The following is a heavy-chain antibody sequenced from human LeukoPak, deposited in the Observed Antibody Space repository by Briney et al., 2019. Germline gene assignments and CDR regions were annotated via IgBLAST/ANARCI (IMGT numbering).Heavy chain of an antibody. D-gene: IGHD1-26*01. CDR1: GGSISSYY. Sequence: PSETLSLTCTVSGGSISSYYWSWLRQPPGKGLEWLGYIYYSGSTNYNPSLKSRVTISVDTSKNQFSLKLSSVTAADTAVYCCARVPGGWFDPWGQGTLVTVSS. CDR2: IYYSGST. J-gene: IGHJ5*02. CDR3: ARVPGGWFDP. V-gene: IGHV4-59*01.